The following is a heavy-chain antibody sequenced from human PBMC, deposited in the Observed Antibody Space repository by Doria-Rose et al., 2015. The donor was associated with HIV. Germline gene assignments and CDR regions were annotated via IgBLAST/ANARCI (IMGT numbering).Heavy chain of an antibody. Sequence: SGPVLVKPTETLTLTCTVSGVSLSSPGMGVSWIRQPPGKALEWLAETFSDDERSYKTSLKSRLTISRGTSKSQVVLTMTDMDPVDTATYYCARIKSSRWYHKYYFDFWGQGTLVIVSA. J-gene: IGHJ4*02. CDR2: TFSDDER. CDR1: GVSLSSPGMG. V-gene: IGHV2-26*01. D-gene: IGHD6-13*01. CDR3: ARIKSSRWYHKYYFDF.